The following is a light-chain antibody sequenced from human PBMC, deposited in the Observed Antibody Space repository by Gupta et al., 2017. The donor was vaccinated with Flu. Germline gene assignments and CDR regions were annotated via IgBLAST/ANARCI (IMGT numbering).Light chain of an antibody. CDR2: EVS. Sequence: SALTQPASVSGTPGQSITISCTGTSSDVGGYNNVSWYQQHPGKAPKLTIYEVSNRPSGVSNRFSGSKSGNTASLTISGLQTEDKTHFYCSSYTSSSTLYVFETGTKVTVL. J-gene: IGLJ1*01. CDR1: SSDVGGYNN. V-gene: IGLV2-14*01. CDR3: SSYTSSSTLYV.